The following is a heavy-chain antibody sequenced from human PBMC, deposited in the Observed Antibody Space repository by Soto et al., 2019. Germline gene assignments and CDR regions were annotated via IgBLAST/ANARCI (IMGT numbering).Heavy chain of an antibody. Sequence: GGSLRLSCSASGFTFRSYAIHWVRQAPGKGLEYVSALSGDGRSTYYADSVKGRFTVFRDNSKNTLFLQMSSLRVEDTAVYYCVKGNWAYSYNNWFDPWGEGTLVTVSS. J-gene: IGHJ5*02. CDR3: VKGNWAYSYNNWFDP. D-gene: IGHD5-18*01. CDR1: GFTFRSYA. V-gene: IGHV3-64D*06. CDR2: LSGDGRST.